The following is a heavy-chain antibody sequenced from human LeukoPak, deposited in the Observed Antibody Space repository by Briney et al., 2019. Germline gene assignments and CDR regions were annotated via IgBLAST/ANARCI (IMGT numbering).Heavy chain of an antibody. CDR3: ARDPSGEWLRLFYFDY. CDR1: GFTFSRYA. V-gene: IGHV3-30*01. D-gene: IGHD5-12*01. Sequence: PAGSLRLSCAASGFTFSRYAMHWVRQAPGKGLEWVAVISYDGSNKYYADSVKGRFTISRDNSKNTLYLQMNSLRAEDTAVYYCARDPSGEWLRLFYFDYWGQGTLVTVSS. J-gene: IGHJ4*02. CDR2: ISYDGSNK.